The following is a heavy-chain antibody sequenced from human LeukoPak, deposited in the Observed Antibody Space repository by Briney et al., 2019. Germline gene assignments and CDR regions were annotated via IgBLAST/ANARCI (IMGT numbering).Heavy chain of an antibody. CDR1: GYTFTSYY. D-gene: IGHD1-26*01. Sequence: GASVKVSCKASGYTFTSYYMHWVRQAPGQGLEWMGIINPSGGSTSYAQKFQGRVTMTRDTSTSTVYMELSSLRSGDTAVYYCASAPPVGLGAFDVWGQGTMVTVSS. J-gene: IGHJ3*01. CDR3: ASAPPVGLGAFDV. V-gene: IGHV1-46*01. CDR2: INPSGGST.